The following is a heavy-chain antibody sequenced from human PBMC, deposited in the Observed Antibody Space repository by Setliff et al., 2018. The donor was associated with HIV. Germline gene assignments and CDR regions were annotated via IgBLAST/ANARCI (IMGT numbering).Heavy chain of an antibody. CDR1: GITFSNDV. D-gene: IGHD6-19*01. CDR3: TRVGSSGWTPFDY. V-gene: IGHV3-21*01. CDR2: ISGSSVFI. Sequence: GGSLRLSCAASGITFSNDVLHWVRQAPGKGPEWVSSISGSSVFIFYADSVKGRFTIARDDAKNSLYLQMNSLRADDTAVYYCTRVGSSGWTPFDYWGQGTLVTVSS. J-gene: IGHJ4*02.